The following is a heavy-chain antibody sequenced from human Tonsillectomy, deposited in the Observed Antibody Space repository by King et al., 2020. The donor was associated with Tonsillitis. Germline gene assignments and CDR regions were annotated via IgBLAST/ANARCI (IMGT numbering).Heavy chain of an antibody. CDR3: ARHVTIFVWAGGHYYYMDV. Sequence: LQLQESGPGLVKPSETLSLTCTVSVGSISSGTYYWGWIRQPPGKGLDGIGNIFYTGSSTYYNPSLKSRVTILVDTSNNPFSLKLCSVTAADTAVYYCARHVTIFVWAGGHYYYMDVWGKGTTVTVSS. CDR2: IFYTGSST. CDR1: VGSISSGTYY. D-gene: IGHD3-3*01. J-gene: IGHJ6*03. V-gene: IGHV4-39*01.